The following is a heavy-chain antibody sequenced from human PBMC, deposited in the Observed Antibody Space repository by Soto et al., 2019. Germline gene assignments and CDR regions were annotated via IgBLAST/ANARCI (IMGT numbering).Heavy chain of an antibody. J-gene: IGHJ4*02. V-gene: IGHV3-30*18. D-gene: IGHD1-26*01. CDR1: GFTFSGYD. CDR2: ISYDGGNK. Sequence: QVQLVESGGGVVQPGRSLRLSCAASGFTFSGYDMHWVRQAPGKGLEWVAIISYDGGNKYYADSVKGRFTISRDNSKKTLYLKVNSLRAEDTAVYYCAKGISGSYDDYWGQGTLVTVSS. CDR3: AKGISGSYDDY.